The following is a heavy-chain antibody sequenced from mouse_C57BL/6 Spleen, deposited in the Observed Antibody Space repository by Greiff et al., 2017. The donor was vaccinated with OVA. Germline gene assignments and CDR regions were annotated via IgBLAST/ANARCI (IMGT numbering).Heavy chain of an antibody. CDR1: GYSFTGYY. CDR2: INPSTGGT. CDR3: ARRGNYYAMDY. V-gene: IGHV1-42*01. Sequence: EVKLVESGPELVKPGASVKISCKASGYSFTGYYMNWVKQSPEKSLEWIGEINPSTGGTTYNQKFKAKATLTVDKSSSTAYMQLKSLTSEDSAVYYCARRGNYYAMDYWGQGTSVTVSS. J-gene: IGHJ4*01.